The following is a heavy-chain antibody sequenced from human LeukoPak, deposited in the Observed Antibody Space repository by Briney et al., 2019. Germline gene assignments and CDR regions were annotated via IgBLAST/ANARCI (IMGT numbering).Heavy chain of an antibody. CDR2: ISGSGVT. CDR3: AKGRGSGAYYAAFDY. Sequence: GGSLRLSCAVSGFTFNAYAMSWVRQAPGRGPEWVSVISGSGVTHYADSVKGRFTISRDNSKNTLYLQMSSLRAEDTAVYHCAKGRGSGAYYAAFDYWGQGTLVTVSS. J-gene: IGHJ4*02. V-gene: IGHV3-23*01. D-gene: IGHD3-22*01. CDR1: GFTFNAYA.